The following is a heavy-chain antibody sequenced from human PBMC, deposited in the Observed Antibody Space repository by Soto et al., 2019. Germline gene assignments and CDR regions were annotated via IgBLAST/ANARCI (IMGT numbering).Heavy chain of an antibody. Sequence: GGSLRLSCAASVFTFSSYAMSWFRQAPGKGLEWVSAISGSGGSTYYADSVKGRFTISRDNSKNTLYLQMNSLRAEDTAVYYCAKPFSFTYYDILTGYPPIDYWGQGTLVTVSS. V-gene: IGHV3-23*01. CDR2: ISGSGGST. J-gene: IGHJ4*02. CDR3: AKPFSFTYYDILTGYPPIDY. D-gene: IGHD3-9*01. CDR1: VFTFSSYA.